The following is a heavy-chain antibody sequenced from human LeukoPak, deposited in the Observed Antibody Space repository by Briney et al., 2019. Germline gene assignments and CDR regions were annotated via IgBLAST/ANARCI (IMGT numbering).Heavy chain of an antibody. CDR1: GGSINSNNYY. CDR2: IYSSGSA. V-gene: IGHV4-39*01. Sequence: SETLSLTCTVSGGSINSNNYYWGWIRQPPGKGLEWIGSIYSSGSAYYNPSLKSRVAISVDTSKNQFSLRLSSVTAADTAVYYCQSRYLEWLLEYWGQGTLVTVSS. J-gene: IGHJ4*02. D-gene: IGHD3-3*01. CDR3: QSRYLEWLLEY.